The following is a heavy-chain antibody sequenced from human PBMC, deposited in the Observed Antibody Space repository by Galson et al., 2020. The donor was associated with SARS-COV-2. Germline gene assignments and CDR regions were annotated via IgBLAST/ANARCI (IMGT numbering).Heavy chain of an antibody. CDR1: GFTFSSYT. J-gene: IGHJ5*02. D-gene: IGHD2-2*01. CDR3: ARDEYLIS. Sequence: SCAASGFTFSSYTMNWVRQAPGKGLEWVSSISGSSSFIYYADSVTGRFTISRDNAGNSLYLQMNSLRAEDTAVYYCARDEYLISWGQGTLVTVSS. CDR2: ISGSSSFI. V-gene: IGHV3-21*01.